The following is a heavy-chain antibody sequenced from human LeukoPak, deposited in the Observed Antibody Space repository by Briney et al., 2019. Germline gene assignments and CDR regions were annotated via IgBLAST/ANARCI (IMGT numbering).Heavy chain of an antibody. J-gene: IGHJ3*02. Sequence: GESLKISCQGFGYNFNKYWVGWVRQLPGKGLEWMGVIYPDDSDSKYSPSFQGQVTISADKSINTAYLQWSSLKASDTAMYYCARLGGSGNYYNDAFDIWGQGTMVTVSS. D-gene: IGHD3-10*01. CDR1: GYNFNKYW. CDR2: IYPDDSDS. V-gene: IGHV5-51*01. CDR3: ARLGGSGNYYNDAFDI.